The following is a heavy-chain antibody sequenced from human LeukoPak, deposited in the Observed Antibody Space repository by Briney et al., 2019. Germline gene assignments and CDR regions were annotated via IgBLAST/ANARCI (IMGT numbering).Heavy chain of an antibody. Sequence: TSETLSLTCAVYGGSFSGYYWSWIRQPPGKGLEWIGEINHSGSTNYNPSLKSRVTISVDTSKNQFSLKLSSVTAADTAVYYCARGKVVAAKRYFDYWGQGTLVTVSS. CDR2: INHSGST. CDR1: GGSFSGYY. J-gene: IGHJ4*02. CDR3: ARGKVVAAKRYFDY. D-gene: IGHD2-15*01. V-gene: IGHV4-34*01.